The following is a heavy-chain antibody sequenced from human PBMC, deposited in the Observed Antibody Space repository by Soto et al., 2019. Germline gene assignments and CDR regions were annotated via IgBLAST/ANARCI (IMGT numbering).Heavy chain of an antibody. J-gene: IGHJ6*02. CDR3: ARFGGGMDV. D-gene: IGHD3-10*01. V-gene: IGHV4-4*02. CDR2: IYHSGST. Sequence: QVQLQESGPGLVKPSGTLSLTCAVSGGSISGINWWYWVRQPPGKGLEWIEEIYHSGSTHYNPSLKSRVTMSVDKSKNRFSLKLSSVAAADTAVYYCARFGGGMDVWGQGTTVTVSS. CDR1: GGSISGINW.